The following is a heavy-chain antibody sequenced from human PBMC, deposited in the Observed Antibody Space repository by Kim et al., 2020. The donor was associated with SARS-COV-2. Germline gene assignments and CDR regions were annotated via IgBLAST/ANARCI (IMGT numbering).Heavy chain of an antibody. J-gene: IGHJ4*02. CDR3: ARMASPSVSIVLMVYAKYYFDY. Sequence: ASVKVSCKASGYTFTSYGISWVRQAPGQGLEWMGWISAYNGNTNYAQKLQGRVTMTTDTSTSTAYMELRSLRSDDTAVYYCARMASPSVSIVLMVYAKYYFDYWGQGTLVTVSS. D-gene: IGHD2-8*01. CDR1: GYTFTSYG. CDR2: ISAYNGNT. V-gene: IGHV1-18*01.